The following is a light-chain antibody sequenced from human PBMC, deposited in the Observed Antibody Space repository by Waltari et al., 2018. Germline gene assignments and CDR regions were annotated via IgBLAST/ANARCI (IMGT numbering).Light chain of an antibody. CDR2: GVT. CDR3: CSYADGTTSV. J-gene: IGLJ3*02. Sequence: QSALTQPASVSGSPGQSITIPCPGTSRDIGAYNLVSWYQQHPGKAPKVIIYGVTERPSGVSDRFSGSKSANTASLTISGLQAEDEADYYCCSYADGTTSVFGGGTKVTVL. V-gene: IGLV2-23*02. CDR1: SRDIGAYNL.